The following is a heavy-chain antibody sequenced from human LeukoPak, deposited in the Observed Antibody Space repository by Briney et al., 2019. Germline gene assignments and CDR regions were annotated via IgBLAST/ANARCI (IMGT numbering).Heavy chain of an antibody. D-gene: IGHD6-19*01. Sequence: PGGSLRLSCAASGFTFSSYSMNWVRQAPGKGLEWVSYISSSSSTIYYADSVKGRFTISRDNAKTSLYLQMNSLRAEDTAVYYCASVKQWLVHDAFDIWGQGTMVTVSS. V-gene: IGHV3-48*01. CDR3: ASVKQWLVHDAFDI. CDR1: GFTFSSYS. CDR2: ISSSSSTI. J-gene: IGHJ3*02.